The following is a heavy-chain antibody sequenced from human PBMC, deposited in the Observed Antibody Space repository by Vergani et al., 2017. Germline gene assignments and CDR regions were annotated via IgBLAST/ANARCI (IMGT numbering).Heavy chain of an antibody. Sequence: QVQLVESGGGLVKPGGSLRLSCAAFGFTFSDYYMSWIRQAPGKGLEWVSYISSSSSYTNYADSVKGRCTISRDNAKNSLYLQMNSLRAEDTAVYYCARGGRYGRRNDYWGQGTLVTVSS. J-gene: IGHJ4*02. CDR2: ISSSSSYT. CDR3: ARGGRYGRRNDY. D-gene: IGHD3-16*01. CDR1: GFTFSDYY. V-gene: IGHV3-11*06.